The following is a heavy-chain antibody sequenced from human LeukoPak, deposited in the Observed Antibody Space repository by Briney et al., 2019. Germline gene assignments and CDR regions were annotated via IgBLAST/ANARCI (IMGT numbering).Heavy chain of an antibody. D-gene: IGHD3-22*01. CDR1: GFTFSRYW. CDR3: ARGDYYDSVPRY. Sequence: GGSLRLSCAASGFTFSRYWMHWVRQAPGKGLVWVSRINTDGSSTSYADSVNGRFTVSRDNAKNTLHLQMNSLREEDTAVYFCARGDYYDSVPRYWGQGTLVTVSS. CDR2: INTDGSST. J-gene: IGHJ4*02. V-gene: IGHV3-74*01.